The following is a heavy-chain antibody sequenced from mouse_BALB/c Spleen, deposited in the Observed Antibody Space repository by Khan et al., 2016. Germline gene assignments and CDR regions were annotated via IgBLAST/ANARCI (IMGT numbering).Heavy chain of an antibody. Sequence: EVQLLETGGGLVQPGGSRGLSCEGSGFTFSGFCMSWVRQTPGKTLEWVGDINSDGSAINYAPSIKDRFTILRDNDKSTLYLQLSNVRSEDAATYFCMSYDGYIWYFDVWCAGATVTVSS. CDR1: GFTFSGFC. J-gene: IGHJ1*01. V-gene: IGHV11-2*02. CDR2: INSDGSAI. CDR3: MSYDGYIWYFDV. D-gene: IGHD2-3*01.